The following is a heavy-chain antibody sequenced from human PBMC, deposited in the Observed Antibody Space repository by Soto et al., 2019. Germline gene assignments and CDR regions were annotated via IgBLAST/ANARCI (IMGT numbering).Heavy chain of an antibody. D-gene: IGHD3-16*01. CDR3: ARGWDYYGMDV. CDR2: ISYLDYSGST. Sequence: SETLSLTCTVSGGSIGGHYWTWIRQPPGKRLESLAYISYLDYSGSTTYNPSLWGRVTMSADTSRNQFSLKLTSVTAADTAVYYCARGWDYYGMDVWGQGTTVTVSS. J-gene: IGHJ6*02. V-gene: IGHV4-59*11. CDR1: GGSIGGHY.